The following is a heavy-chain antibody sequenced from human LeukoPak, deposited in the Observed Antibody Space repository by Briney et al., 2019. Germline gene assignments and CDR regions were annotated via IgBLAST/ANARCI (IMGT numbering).Heavy chain of an antibody. V-gene: IGHV3-23*01. Sequence: GGSLRLSCAASGFTFNNYAMSWVRQAPGKGLEWVSAISDSAGDTYYAASVKGRFTISRDNSKKTLYLQMNSLRAEDTAIYYCAKRIQYSSSSAYFDYWDQGTLVTVSS. J-gene: IGHJ4*02. CDR1: GFTFNNYA. D-gene: IGHD6-6*01. CDR2: ISDSAGDT. CDR3: AKRIQYSSSSAYFDY.